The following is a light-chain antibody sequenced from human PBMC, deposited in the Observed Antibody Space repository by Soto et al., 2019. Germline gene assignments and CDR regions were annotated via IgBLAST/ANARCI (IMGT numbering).Light chain of an antibody. J-gene: IGKJ1*01. Sequence: VMTKSAPALSVSPGERATRSGRTSQTVSSNLAWYLQKPGQAPRLVIYGASTRATGIPARFSGSGSGTEFTLTISSLQSEDLALYYCQQYHNLWPFGHVTKVDIK. V-gene: IGKV3-15*01. CDR3: QQYHNLWP. CDR1: QTVSSN. CDR2: GAS.